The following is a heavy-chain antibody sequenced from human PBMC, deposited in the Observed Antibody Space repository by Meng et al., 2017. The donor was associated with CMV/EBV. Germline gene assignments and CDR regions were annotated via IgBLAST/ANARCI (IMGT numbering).Heavy chain of an antibody. Sequence: ASVKVSCKASGYTFTSYYMHRVRQAPGQGLEWMGIINPSGGSTSYAQKFQGRGTMTRDTSTSTVYMELSSLRSEDTAVYYCVRDQRDSSGYYQYYFDYWGQGTLVTVSS. V-gene: IGHV1-46*01. D-gene: IGHD3-22*01. CDR2: INPSGGST. J-gene: IGHJ4*02. CDR1: GYTFTSYY. CDR3: VRDQRDSSGYYQYYFDY.